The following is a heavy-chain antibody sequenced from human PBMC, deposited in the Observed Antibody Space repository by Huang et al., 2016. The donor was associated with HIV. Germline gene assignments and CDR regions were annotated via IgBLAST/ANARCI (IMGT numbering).Heavy chain of an antibody. J-gene: IGHJ4*02. Sequence: EVQLVESGGGLIQPGGSLRLSCAASGFTVRTNYMTWVRQAPGTGLEWVSLIDSGGTTYYADSVKGRFTISRYDSENTLYLHMTSLRAGDTAVYYCAKEGDTGAALGYWGQGTLVTVS. V-gene: IGHV3-53*01. CDR1: GFTVRTNY. CDR2: IDSGGTT. CDR3: AKEGDTGAALGY. D-gene: IGHD2-8*02.